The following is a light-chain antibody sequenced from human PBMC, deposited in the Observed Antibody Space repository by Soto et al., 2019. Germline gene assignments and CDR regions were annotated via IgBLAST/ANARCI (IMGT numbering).Light chain of an antibody. CDR3: QQYNNWPPYT. Sequence: ETVMTQSPGTLSVSPGESATLYCGASQSVSNNLAWYQQTPGQAPRLLIYDASTRATGIPARFSGSGSGTEFTLTISSLQSEDFAVYYCQQYNNWPPYTFGQGTKLEIK. CDR2: DAS. J-gene: IGKJ2*01. CDR1: QSVSNN. V-gene: IGKV3-15*01.